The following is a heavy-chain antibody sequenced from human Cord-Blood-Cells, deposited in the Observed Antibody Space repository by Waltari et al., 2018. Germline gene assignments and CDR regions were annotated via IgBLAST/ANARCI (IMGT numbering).Heavy chain of an antibody. CDR2: IIPIFGTA. CDR3: ASVGRYCSGGSCYFDY. J-gene: IGHJ4*02. D-gene: IGHD2-15*01. V-gene: IGHV1-69*01. Sequence: APGQGLEWMGGIIPIFGTANYAQKFQGRVTITADESTSTAYMELSSLRSEDTAVYYCASVGRYCSGGSCYFDYWGQGTLVTVSS.